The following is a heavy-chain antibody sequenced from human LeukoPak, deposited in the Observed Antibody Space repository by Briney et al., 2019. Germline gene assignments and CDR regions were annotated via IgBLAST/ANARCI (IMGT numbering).Heavy chain of an antibody. V-gene: IGHV3-7*01. CDR3: ATYSSLNRREFQY. CDR1: GFTFSTYW. Sequence: GGSLRLSCLASGFTFSTYWMTWVRQAPGKGLEWVANINQDGSEKYYVDSMKGRFTISRDNAKNSLYLQMNSLRAEDTAVYYCATYSSLNRREFQYWGQGTLLTVSS. J-gene: IGHJ1*01. CDR2: INQDGSEK. D-gene: IGHD3-22*01.